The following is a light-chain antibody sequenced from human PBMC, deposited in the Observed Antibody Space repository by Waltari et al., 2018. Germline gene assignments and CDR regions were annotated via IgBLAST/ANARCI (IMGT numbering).Light chain of an antibody. V-gene: IGLV1-51*02. CDR1: RSNIGHTY. CDR3: GTWDSSLSGAV. J-gene: IGLJ7*01. Sequence: QYVLTQPPSVSAAPGQRVTIPCSGGRSNIGHTYVSWYRQFPGTAPKLLIYEDSERPSGIPGRFSGSKSGTSATLDITGLQAGDEADYYCGTWDSSLSGAVFGGGTHLTVL. CDR2: EDS.